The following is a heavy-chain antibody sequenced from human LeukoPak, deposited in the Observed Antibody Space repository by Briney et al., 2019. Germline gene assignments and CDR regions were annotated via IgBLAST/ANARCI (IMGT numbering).Heavy chain of an antibody. CDR2: IYSGGST. CDR1: GFTVSSNY. Sequence: PGGSLRLSCAASGFTVSSNYMSWVRRAPGKGLEWVSVIYSGGSTYYADSVKGRFTISRDNSKNTLYLQMNSLRAEDTAVYYCARIYDYRELDVWGKGTTVTVSS. D-gene: IGHD4-11*01. J-gene: IGHJ6*04. CDR3: ARIYDYRELDV. V-gene: IGHV3-53*01.